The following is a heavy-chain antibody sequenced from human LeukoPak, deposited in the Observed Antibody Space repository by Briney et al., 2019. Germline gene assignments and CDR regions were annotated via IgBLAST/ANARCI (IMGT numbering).Heavy chain of an antibody. CDR3: ALEDPDSSGYYSL. CDR1: GGSINSYY. J-gene: IGHJ4*02. CDR2: IYYSGST. V-gene: IGHV4-59*01. D-gene: IGHD3-22*01. Sequence: PSETLSLTCTVSGGSINSYYWSWVRQPPGRGLEWVGYIYYSGSTNYNPSLKSRVIISVDTTKKQFSLKLGSELCDDTAVYYFALEDPDSSGYYSLWGQGTLVTVSS.